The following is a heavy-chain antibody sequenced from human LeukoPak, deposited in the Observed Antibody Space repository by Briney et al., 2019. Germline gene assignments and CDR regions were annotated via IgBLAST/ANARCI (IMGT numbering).Heavy chain of an antibody. Sequence: PGGSLRLSCAASGFTFSGYGMHWVRQAPGKGLEWVAFIRYDGSNKYYADSVKGRFTISRDNSKNTLYLQMNSLRAEDTAVYYCAKPLGYSGYVFDYWGQGTLVTVSS. V-gene: IGHV3-30*02. CDR1: GFTFSGYG. D-gene: IGHD5-12*01. J-gene: IGHJ4*02. CDR2: IRYDGSNK. CDR3: AKPLGYSGYVFDY.